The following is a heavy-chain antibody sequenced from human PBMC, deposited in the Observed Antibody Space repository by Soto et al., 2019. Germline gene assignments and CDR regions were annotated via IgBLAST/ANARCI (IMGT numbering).Heavy chain of an antibody. V-gene: IGHV1-69*13. Sequence: GASVKVSCKASGGTFSSYAISWVRQAPGQGLEWMGGIIPIFGTANYAQKFQGRVTITADESTSTAYMELSSLRSEDTAVYYCARDGDGYSSSWYDYWGQGTLVTVSS. J-gene: IGHJ4*02. D-gene: IGHD6-13*01. CDR3: ARDGDGYSSSWYDY. CDR1: GGTFSSYA. CDR2: IIPIFGTA.